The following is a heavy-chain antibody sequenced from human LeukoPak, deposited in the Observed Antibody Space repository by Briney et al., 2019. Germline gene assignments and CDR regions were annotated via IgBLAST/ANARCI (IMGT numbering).Heavy chain of an antibody. J-gene: IGHJ4*02. CDR2: IYHSGST. D-gene: IGHD3-22*01. CDR3: ARVTMIVVVITTQYYFDY. CDR1: GGSISSSNW. V-gene: IGHV4-4*02. Sequence: SGTLSLTCAVSGGSISSSNWWSWVRQPPGKGLEWIGEIYHSGSTNYNPSLKSRVTISVDKSKNQFSLKLSSVTAADTAVYYCARVTMIVVVITTQYYFDYWGQGTLVTVSS.